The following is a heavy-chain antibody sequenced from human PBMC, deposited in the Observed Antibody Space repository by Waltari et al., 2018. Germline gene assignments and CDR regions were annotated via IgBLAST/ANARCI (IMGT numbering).Heavy chain of an antibody. CDR2: INHSGST. J-gene: IGHJ2*01. CDR3: ARDLGGYWYFDL. V-gene: IGHV4-34*01. CDR1: GGSFSGYY. Sequence: QVQLQQWGAGLLKPSETLSLTCAVYGGSFSGYYWSWIRQPPGKGLEWIGEINHSGSTNYNPSRKSRVTISVDSSKNQFSLKLSSVTAADTAVYYCARDLGGYWYFDLWGRGTLVTVSS. D-gene: IGHD1-26*01.